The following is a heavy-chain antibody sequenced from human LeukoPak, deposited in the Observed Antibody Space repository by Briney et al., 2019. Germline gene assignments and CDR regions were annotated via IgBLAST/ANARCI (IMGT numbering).Heavy chain of an antibody. J-gene: IGHJ4*02. V-gene: IGHV3-23*01. Sequence: GGSLRLSCAVSGFTFSSYAMSWVRQAPGEGLEWVSAISGSGGSTYYADSVKGRFTISRDNSKNTLYLQMNGLRAEDTAVYYCARGWGWRDYFDYWGQGTLVTVSS. CDR1: GFTFSSYA. CDR2: ISGSGGST. CDR3: ARGWGWRDYFDY. D-gene: IGHD6-19*01.